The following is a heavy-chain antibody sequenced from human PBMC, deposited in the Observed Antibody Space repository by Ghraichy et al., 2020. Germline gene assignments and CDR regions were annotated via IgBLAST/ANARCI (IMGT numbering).Heavy chain of an antibody. J-gene: IGHJ3*01. CDR2: VGGRGMST. CDR3: AKVRDCSCCYCLDAFDV. Sequence: LSLTCGASGFTFTSYSMNWVRQAPGKGLECVPAVGGRGMSTYYADSVKGRFIISRDNSKNPPYLQMNSLRAEDTAVFYCAKVRDCSCCYCLDAFDVWGQRSMVIVSS. V-gene: IGHV3-23*01. D-gene: IGHD3-22*01. CDR1: GFTFTSYS.